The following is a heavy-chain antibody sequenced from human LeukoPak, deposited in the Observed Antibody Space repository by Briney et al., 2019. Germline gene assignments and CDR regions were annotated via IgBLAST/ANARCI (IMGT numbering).Heavy chain of an antibody. Sequence: SETLSLTCTVSGDSISSFYWSWIRQPAGKGLEWVGRIYSSGSTNYNPSLESRVTMSVDTSKNQLSLKLSSVTAADTAVYYCARDVVAAAGTWDYWGQGTLVTVSS. CDR2: IYSSGST. V-gene: IGHV4-4*07. J-gene: IGHJ4*02. CDR3: ARDVVAAAGTWDY. CDR1: GDSISSFY. D-gene: IGHD6-13*01.